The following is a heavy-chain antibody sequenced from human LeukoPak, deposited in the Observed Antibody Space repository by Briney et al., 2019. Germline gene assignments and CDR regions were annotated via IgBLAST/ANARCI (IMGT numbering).Heavy chain of an antibody. Sequence: PSETLSLTCAVYGGSFSGYYWSWIRQPPGKGLEWIGEIYHDGTTKYSASLKSRVTISLDKFKNQFSLSVISVTAADTAVYYCVRATGAVAVRGWSFDIWGHGTMVTVSS. V-gene: IGHV4-34*01. J-gene: IGHJ3*02. D-gene: IGHD6-19*01. CDR1: GGSFSGYY. CDR2: IYHDGTT. CDR3: VRATGAVAVRGWSFDI.